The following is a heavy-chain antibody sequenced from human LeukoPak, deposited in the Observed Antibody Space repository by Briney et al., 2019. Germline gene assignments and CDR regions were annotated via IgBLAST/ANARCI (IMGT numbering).Heavy chain of an antibody. V-gene: IGHV4-4*07. CDR1: GGSISSYY. CDR2: IYTSGST. D-gene: IGHD2-8*01. J-gene: IGHJ4*02. CDR3: ARDIWDCTNGVCSDY. Sequence: SETLSLTCTVSGGSISSYYWSWIRQPAGKGLEWIGRIYTSGSTNYNPSLKSRVTMSVDTSKNQFSLKLSSVTAADTAVYYCARDIWDCTNGVCSDYWGQGTLVTVSS.